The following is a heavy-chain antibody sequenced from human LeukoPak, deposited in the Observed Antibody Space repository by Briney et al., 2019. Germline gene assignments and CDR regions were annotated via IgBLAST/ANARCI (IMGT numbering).Heavy chain of an antibody. Sequence: ASETLSLTCTVSGGSISSYYWSWIRQPPGKGLEWIGYIYYSGSTNYNPSLKSRVTISVDTSKNQFSLKLSSVTAADTAVYYCARHDPTPPSGSYDYWGQGTLVTVSS. D-gene: IGHD1-26*01. V-gene: IGHV4-59*08. CDR2: IYYSGST. J-gene: IGHJ4*02. CDR3: ARHDPTPPSGSYDY. CDR1: GGSISSYY.